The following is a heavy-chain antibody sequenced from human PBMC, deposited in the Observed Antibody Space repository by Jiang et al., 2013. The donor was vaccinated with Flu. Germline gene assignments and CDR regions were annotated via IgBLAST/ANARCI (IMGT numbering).Heavy chain of an antibody. CDR3: ARGVYYDFWSGSGNWFDP. J-gene: IGHJ5*02. CDR1: GGSFSGYY. CDR2: INHSGST. Sequence: LLKPSETLSLTCAVYGGSFSGYYWSWIRQPPGKGLEWIGEINHSGSTNYNPTLKSRVTISVDTSKNQFSLKLSSVTAADTAVYYCARGVYYDFWSGSGNWFDPWGQGTLVTVSS. D-gene: IGHD3-3*01. V-gene: IGHV4-34*01.